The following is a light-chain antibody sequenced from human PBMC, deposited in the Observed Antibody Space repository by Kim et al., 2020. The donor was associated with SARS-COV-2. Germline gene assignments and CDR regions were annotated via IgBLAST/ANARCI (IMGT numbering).Light chain of an antibody. CDR3: AACDDSLTGWV. J-gene: IGLJ3*02. CDR2: TNN. Sequence: QLVLSQPPSASGTPGQRVIISCSGSSSNIKSNPVSWYQQFPGTAPKVLIYTNNQRPSGVPARFSGSKSGTSASLAISGLQSEDEADYYCAACDDSLTGWVFGGGTKVTVL. V-gene: IGLV1-44*01. CDR1: SSNIKSNP.